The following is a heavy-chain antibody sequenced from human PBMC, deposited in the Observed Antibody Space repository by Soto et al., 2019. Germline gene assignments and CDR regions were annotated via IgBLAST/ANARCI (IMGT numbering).Heavy chain of an antibody. V-gene: IGHV4-30-2*06. Sequence: QLRLQESGSGLMKPSQTLSLTCAVAGGSIISGGYSWSWLRQSPGNGLEWIGNIYSSGGSYYTQSRTSRVTMSLDTSTNQFSLTLTSVTAADTAVYYCARGDIVTVPTIGGWFDPWGRGALVIVSS. CDR1: GGSIISGGYS. CDR3: ARGDIVTVPTIGGWFDP. J-gene: IGHJ5*02. CDR2: IYSSGGS. D-gene: IGHD3-16*02.